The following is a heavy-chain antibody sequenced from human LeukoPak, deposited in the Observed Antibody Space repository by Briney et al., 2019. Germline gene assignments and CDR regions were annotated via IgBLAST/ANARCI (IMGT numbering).Heavy chain of an antibody. CDR1: GFTFSSYA. V-gene: IGHV3-23*01. Sequence: GRSLRLSCAASGFTFSSYAMNWVRHAPGKGLDWVSGICGSGVSTYYADSVKGRFTISRDNSKNTLYLQMNSLRAQDTAVYYCAKGPRDYDLVWFHYWGQGTLVTVSS. CDR3: AKGPRDYDLVWFHY. D-gene: IGHD3-16*01. J-gene: IGHJ4*02. CDR2: ICGSGVST.